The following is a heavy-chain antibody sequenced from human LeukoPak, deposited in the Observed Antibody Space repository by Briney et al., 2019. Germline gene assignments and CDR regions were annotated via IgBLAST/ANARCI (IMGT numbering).Heavy chain of an antibody. CDR2: IKQDGSEK. CDR1: GFTFSGYW. D-gene: IGHD6-6*01. Sequence: GGSLRLSCAASGFTFSGYWMSWVRQAPGMGLEWVANIKQDGSEKYYVDSVKGRFTISRDNAKNSLYLQMNSLRAEDTAVYYCARARGSSYFDYWGQGTLVTVSS. CDR3: ARARGSSYFDY. J-gene: IGHJ4*02. V-gene: IGHV3-7*01.